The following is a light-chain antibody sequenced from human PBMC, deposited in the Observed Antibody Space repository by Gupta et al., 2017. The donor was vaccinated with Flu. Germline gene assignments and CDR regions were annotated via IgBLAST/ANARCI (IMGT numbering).Light chain of an antibody. Sequence: QAARTQPEGEKGRKGQSITISCTGTSSDVGGYNYVSWYQQHPGKAPKLMISAVWPRPSGVSNRFSGSKSGNTASLTISGLQAEDEAEYYCSSYTSSSSLVVFGTGTKVTVL. CDR2: AVW. V-gene: IGLV2-14*01. CDR3: SSYTSSSSLVV. CDR1: SSDVGGYNY. J-gene: IGLJ1*01.